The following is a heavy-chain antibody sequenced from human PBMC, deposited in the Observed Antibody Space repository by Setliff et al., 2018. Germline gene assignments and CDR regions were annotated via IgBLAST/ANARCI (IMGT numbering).Heavy chain of an antibody. D-gene: IGHD2-8*02. CDR1: GDSISSGDDF. Sequence: SETLSLTCTVSGDSISSGDDFWSWIRQPPGKGLEWIGEINHSGSTNYNPSLKSRVTISVDTSKNQFSLKLSSVTAADTALYYCTVYNTGSSKDHYWGQGTPVTSPQ. CDR2: INHSGST. J-gene: IGHJ4*02. V-gene: IGHV4-30-2*01. CDR3: TVYNTGSSKDHY.